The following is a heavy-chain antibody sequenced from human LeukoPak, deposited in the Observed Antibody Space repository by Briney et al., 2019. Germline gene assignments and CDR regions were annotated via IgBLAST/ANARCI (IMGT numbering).Heavy chain of an antibody. CDR1: GYTFTSYG. D-gene: IGHD5-12*01. CDR3: ARDNVHSGYDYVPREFDY. V-gene: IGHV1-18*01. CDR2: ISAYNGNT. J-gene: IGHJ4*02. Sequence: ASVKVSCKASGYTFTSYGISWVRQAPGQGLEWMGWISAYNGNTNYAQKLQGRVTMTTDTSTSTAYMELRSLRSDDTAVCYCARDNVHSGYDYVPREFDYWGQGTLVTVSS.